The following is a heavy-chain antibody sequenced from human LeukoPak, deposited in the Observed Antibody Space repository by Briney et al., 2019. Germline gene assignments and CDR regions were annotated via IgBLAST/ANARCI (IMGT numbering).Heavy chain of an antibody. CDR1: GFTFSSYA. D-gene: IGHD2-8*01. CDR2: ISGSGGST. CDR3: ARSWSTAGRYFDY. Sequence: PGGSLRLSCAASGFTFSSYAMSWVRQAPGEGREGVSAISGSGGSTYYADSVKGRFTISRDNSKNTLYLQMNSLRAEDTAVYYCARSWSTAGRYFDYWGQGTLVTVSS. J-gene: IGHJ4*02. V-gene: IGHV3-23*01.